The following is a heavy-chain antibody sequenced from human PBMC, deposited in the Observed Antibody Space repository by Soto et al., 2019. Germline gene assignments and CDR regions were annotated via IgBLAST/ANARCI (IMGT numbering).Heavy chain of an antibody. J-gene: IGHJ6*02. V-gene: IGHV3-30-3*01. Sequence: QVHLVESGGGVVQPGRSVRLSCAASGFTFSGYAMHWVRQAPGKGLEWVAAISYDGSNKYYADSVKGRFIISRDNSKNTLYLQMNSLRPEDTAVYYCARGGGGYYYYGMDVWGQGTTVTVSS. CDR1: GFTFSGYA. D-gene: IGHD2-15*01. CDR2: ISYDGSNK. CDR3: ARGGGGYYYYGMDV.